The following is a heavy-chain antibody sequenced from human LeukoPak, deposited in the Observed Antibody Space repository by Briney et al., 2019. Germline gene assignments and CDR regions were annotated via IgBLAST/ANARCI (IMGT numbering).Heavy chain of an antibody. V-gene: IGHV3-15*01. CDR1: GFSFSNAW. CDR3: ATPGAASGYGTYVGY. D-gene: IGHD5-12*01. J-gene: IGHJ4*02. Sequence: GGSLRLTCTAAGFSFSNAWMTWVRQAPGKGLEWVGRIKSKTAGGTTDYAAPVKGRFTISRDDSKNTLYLQMISMKIDDTAVYYCATPGAASGYGTYVGYWGQGTLGTVSS. CDR2: IKSKTAGGTT.